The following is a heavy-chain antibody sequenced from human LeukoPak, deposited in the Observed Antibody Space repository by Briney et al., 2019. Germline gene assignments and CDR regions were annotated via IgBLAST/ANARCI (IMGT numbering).Heavy chain of an antibody. D-gene: IGHD2-2*01. CDR3: ARVVTPRYCSSPSCYWKGWFDP. CDR2: INPNSGGT. CDR1: GSTFTDYY. V-gene: IGHV1-2*02. J-gene: IGHJ5*02. Sequence: ASVKVSCKASGSTFTDYYMHWVRQAPGQGLEWMGWINPNSGGTNFAQKFQGRVTMTRDTSISTAYMELNRLRSDDTAVYNCARVVTPRYCSSPSCYWKGWFDPWGQGTLVTVSS.